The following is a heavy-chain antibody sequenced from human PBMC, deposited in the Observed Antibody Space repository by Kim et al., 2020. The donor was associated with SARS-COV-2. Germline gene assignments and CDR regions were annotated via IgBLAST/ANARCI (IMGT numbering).Heavy chain of an antibody. D-gene: IGHD3-22*01. CDR2: IYPGDSDT. Sequence: GESLKISCKGSGYSFTSYWIGWVRQMPGKGLEWMGIIYPGDSDTRYSPSFQGQVTISADKSISTAYLQWSSLKASDTAMYYCARHRGYSSGYYYGYYYGMDVWGQGTTVTVSS. CDR1: GYSFTSYW. J-gene: IGHJ6*02. CDR3: ARHRGYSSGYYYGYYYGMDV. V-gene: IGHV5-51*01.